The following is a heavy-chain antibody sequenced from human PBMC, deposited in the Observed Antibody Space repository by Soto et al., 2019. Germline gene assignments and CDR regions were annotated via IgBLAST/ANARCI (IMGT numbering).Heavy chain of an antibody. Sequence: GGSLRLSCAASGFTFSSYGMHWVRQAPGKGLEWVAVISYDGSNKYYADSVKGRFTISSDNSKKTLYLQMNSLRAEDTAVYYCAKDDGLSIFGVGSDDAFDIWGQGTMVTVSS. CDR1: GFTFSSYG. V-gene: IGHV3-30*18. CDR2: ISYDGSNK. CDR3: AKDDGLSIFGVGSDDAFDI. D-gene: IGHD3-3*01. J-gene: IGHJ3*02.